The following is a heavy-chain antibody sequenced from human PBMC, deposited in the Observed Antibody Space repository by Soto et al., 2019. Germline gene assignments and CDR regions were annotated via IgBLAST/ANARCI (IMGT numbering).Heavy chain of an antibody. J-gene: IGHJ4*02. Sequence: GGSLRLSCAASGFTFSSYAMHWVRQAPGKGLEWVAVISYDGSNIYYADSLKGRFTISRDNSKNTLYLQMNSLRAEDTAVYYCARDRVGGYDFFGFDYWGQGTLVTVSS. CDR3: ARDRVGGYDFFGFDY. CDR2: ISYDGSNI. V-gene: IGHV3-30-3*01. CDR1: GFTFSSYA. D-gene: IGHD5-12*01.